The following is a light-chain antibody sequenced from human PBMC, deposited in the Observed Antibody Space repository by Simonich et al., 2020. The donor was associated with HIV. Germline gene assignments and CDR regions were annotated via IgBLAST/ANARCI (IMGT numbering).Light chain of an antibody. CDR1: QSVSSY. J-gene: IGKJ2*01. Sequence: EVVLTQSPATLSLSPGERATPSCRASQSVSSYLTCEQQKPGQAPRLLIDGASTRATGIPARFSGSGSGTEFTLTISSLQSEDFAVYYCQQYGSSPPYTFGQGTKLEIK. CDR2: GAS. CDR3: QQYGSSPPYT. V-gene: IGKV3-15*01.